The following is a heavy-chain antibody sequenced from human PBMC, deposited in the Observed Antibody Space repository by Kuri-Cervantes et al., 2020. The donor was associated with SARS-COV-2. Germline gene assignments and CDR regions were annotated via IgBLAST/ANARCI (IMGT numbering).Heavy chain of an antibody. D-gene: IGHD2-2*02. CDR3: ARESTYTFDI. CDR2: IFHDGST. J-gene: IGHJ3*02. CDR1: GGAINTYNW. V-gene: IGHV4-4*02. Sequence: GSLRLSCVVSGGAINTYNWCTWVRQSPGKGLQWIVEIFHDGSTKFNPSLSLRGRVTMSLDKSKNQFSLNLTSVTAADTAVYYCARESTYTFDIWGQGTLVTVSS.